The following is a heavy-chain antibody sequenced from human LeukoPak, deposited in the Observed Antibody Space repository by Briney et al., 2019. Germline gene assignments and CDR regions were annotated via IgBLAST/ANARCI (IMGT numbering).Heavy chain of an antibody. CDR3: VRDYENLTGSKTRFHY. J-gene: IGHJ4*02. D-gene: IGHD3-9*01. V-gene: IGHV3-21*01. Sequence: GGSLRLSCAASGFTFSRYSMNWVRQAPGKGLEWVSCISSSSYIYYANSVKGRFTISRDNAKNSLYLQMNSLRAEDTAVYYCVRDYENLTGSKTRFHYWGQGTLVTVSS. CDR1: GFTFSRYS. CDR2: ISSSSYI.